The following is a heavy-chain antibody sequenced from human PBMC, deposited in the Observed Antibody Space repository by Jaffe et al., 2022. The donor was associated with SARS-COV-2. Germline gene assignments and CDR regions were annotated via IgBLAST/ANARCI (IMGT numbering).Heavy chain of an antibody. CDR2: INAGNGNT. Sequence: QVQLVQSGAEVKKPGASVKVSCKASGYTFTSYAMHWVRQAPGQRLEWMGWINAGNGNTKYSQKFQGRVTITRDTSASTAYMELSSLRSEDTAVYYCARCIAVAGGAPLYGMDVWGQGTTVTVSS. CDR3: ARCIAVAGGAPLYGMDV. D-gene: IGHD6-19*01. CDR1: GYTFTSYA. V-gene: IGHV1-3*01. J-gene: IGHJ6*02.